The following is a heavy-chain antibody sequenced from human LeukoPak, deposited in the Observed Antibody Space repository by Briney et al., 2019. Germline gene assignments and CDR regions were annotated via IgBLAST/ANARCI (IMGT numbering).Heavy chain of an antibody. Sequence: GGSLRLSCAASGFTFSAYALSWVRQAPGKGLEWVSFISASGDLTYYADSVRGRFTISRDNYRNTLFLQMDSLRAEDTAVYYCARDIGGSYTAIDYWGQGTLVTVSS. CDR1: GFTFSAYA. CDR2: ISASGDLT. V-gene: IGHV3-23*01. D-gene: IGHD1-26*01. J-gene: IGHJ4*02. CDR3: ARDIGGSYTAIDY.